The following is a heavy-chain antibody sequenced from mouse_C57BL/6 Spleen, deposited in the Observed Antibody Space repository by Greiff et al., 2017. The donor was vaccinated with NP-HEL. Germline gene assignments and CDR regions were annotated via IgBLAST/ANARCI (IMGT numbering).Heavy chain of an antibody. Sequence: QVQLKESGPELVKPGASVKISCKASGYAFSSSWMNWVKQRPGKGLEWIGRIYPGDGDTNYNGKFKGKATLTADKSSSTAYMQLSSLTSEDSAVYFCARELRGWYFDVWGTGTTVTVSS. CDR3: ARELRGWYFDV. CDR1: GYAFSSSW. D-gene: IGHD1-1*01. V-gene: IGHV1-82*01. J-gene: IGHJ1*03. CDR2: IYPGDGDT.